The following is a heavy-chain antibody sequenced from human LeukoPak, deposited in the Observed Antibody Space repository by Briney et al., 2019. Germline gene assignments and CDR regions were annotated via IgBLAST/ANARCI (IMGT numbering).Heavy chain of an antibody. CDR2: IYHSGST. D-gene: IGHD3-22*01. CDR3: ATTGYDSSGDRDY. Sequence: SGTLSLTCAVSGGSISSSNWWSWVRQPPGKGLEWIGEIYHSGSTNYNPSLKSRVTISVDKSKNQFSLKLSSVTAADTAVYYCATTGYDSSGDRDYWGQGTLVTVSS. CDR1: GGSISSSNW. V-gene: IGHV4-4*02. J-gene: IGHJ4*02.